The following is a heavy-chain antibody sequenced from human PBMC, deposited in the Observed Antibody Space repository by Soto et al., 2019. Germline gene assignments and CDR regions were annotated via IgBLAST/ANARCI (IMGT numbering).Heavy chain of an antibody. V-gene: IGHV1-69*13. Sequence: SVKVSCKASGGTFSSYAISWVRQAPGQGLEWMGGIIPIFGTANYAQKFQGRVTITADESTSTAYMELSSLRSEDTAVYYCASGDLGYCSGGSCYATVGMGVWGQGTTVTVSS. CDR1: GGTFSSYA. J-gene: IGHJ6*02. CDR2: IIPIFGTA. D-gene: IGHD2-15*01. CDR3: ASGDLGYCSGGSCYATVGMGV.